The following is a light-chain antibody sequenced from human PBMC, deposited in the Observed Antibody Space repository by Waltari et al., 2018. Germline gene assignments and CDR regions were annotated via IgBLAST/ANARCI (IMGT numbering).Light chain of an antibody. V-gene: IGKV3-15*01. CDR2: GAS. CDR3: QQYNNWPPFT. CDR1: QSVSSK. J-gene: IGKJ2*01. Sequence: DIVMTQSPATLSVSPGERATLSCRASQSVSSKLAWYQQKLGQAPRPLIYGASTRATGIPGRFSGRGSGTEFTLTISSLQSEDFALYYCQQYNNWPPFTFGQGTKLEIK.